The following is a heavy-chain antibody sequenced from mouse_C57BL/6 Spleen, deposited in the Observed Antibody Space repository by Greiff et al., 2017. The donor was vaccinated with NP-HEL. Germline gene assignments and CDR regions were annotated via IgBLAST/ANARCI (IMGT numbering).Heavy chain of an antibody. Sequence: EVQLQQSGPELVKPGASVKISCKASGYTFTDYYMNWVKQSHGNSLEWIGDINPNNGGTSYNQKFKGKATLTVDKSSSTAYMELRSLTSEDSAVYYCARSDSSGFPDYWGQGTTLTVSS. CDR1: GYTFTDYY. CDR2: INPNNGGT. J-gene: IGHJ2*01. V-gene: IGHV1-26*01. CDR3: ARSDSSGFPDY. D-gene: IGHD3-2*01.